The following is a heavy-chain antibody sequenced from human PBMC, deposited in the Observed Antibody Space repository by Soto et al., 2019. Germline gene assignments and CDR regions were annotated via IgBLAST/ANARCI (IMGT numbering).Heavy chain of an antibody. CDR2: IIPIFGTA. Sequence: EASVKVSCKASGGTFSSYAISWVRQAPGQGLEWMGGIIPIFGTANYAQKFQGRVTITADESTSTAYMELSSLRSEDTAVYYCAAVLRFLEWLSYFDYWGQGTLVTVSS. CDR1: GGTFSSYA. D-gene: IGHD3-3*01. J-gene: IGHJ4*02. V-gene: IGHV1-69*13. CDR3: AAVLRFLEWLSYFDY.